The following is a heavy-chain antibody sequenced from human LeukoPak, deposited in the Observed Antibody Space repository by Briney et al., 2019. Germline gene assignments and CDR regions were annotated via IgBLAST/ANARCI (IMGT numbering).Heavy chain of an antibody. Sequence: GASLQISCKGSGSIFTSYWIGWVRHLPGKGLEWMGIIYPGDSDTRYSPSFQGQVTISADKSISTAYLQWSSLKASDTAMYYCARVGDYAMEGWFDPWGQGTLVTVSS. CDR1: GSIFTSYW. D-gene: IGHD3-9*01. V-gene: IGHV5-51*01. CDR3: ARVGDYAMEGWFDP. J-gene: IGHJ5*02. CDR2: IYPGDSDT.